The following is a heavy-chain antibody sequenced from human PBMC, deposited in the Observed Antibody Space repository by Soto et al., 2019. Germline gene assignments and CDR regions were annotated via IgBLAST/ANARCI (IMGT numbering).Heavy chain of an antibody. Sequence: GGSLILSCAASGFTFSSYSMNWVRQAPGKGLEWVSYISSSSSTIYYADSVKGRFTISRDNAKNSLYLQMNSLRAEDTAVYYCARDRSDYIWGSYRLDYWGQGTLVTVSS. CDR1: GFTFSSYS. CDR3: ARDRSDYIWGSYRLDY. V-gene: IGHV3-48*01. CDR2: ISSSSSTI. J-gene: IGHJ4*02. D-gene: IGHD3-16*02.